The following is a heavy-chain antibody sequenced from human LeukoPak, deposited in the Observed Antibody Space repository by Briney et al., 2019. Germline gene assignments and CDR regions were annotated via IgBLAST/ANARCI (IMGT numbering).Heavy chain of an antibody. CDR2: IWAYNGNT. Sequence: ASVNVSCKASGYTFTSYGISWVRQAPGQGREWTGWIWAYNGNTNYAQKLQGRVTMTTDTSTSTAYMELRSLRSDDTAVYYCARDRYCSGGSCYPWSSYYYFYGMDVWGKGTTVTVSS. J-gene: IGHJ6*04. V-gene: IGHV1-18*04. D-gene: IGHD2-15*01. CDR1: GYTFTSYG. CDR3: ARDRYCSGGSCYPWSSYYYFYGMDV.